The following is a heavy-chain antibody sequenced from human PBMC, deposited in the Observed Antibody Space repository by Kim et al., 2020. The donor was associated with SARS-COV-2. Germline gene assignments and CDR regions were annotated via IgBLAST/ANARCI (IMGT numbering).Heavy chain of an antibody. CDR1: GFTFSSYG. J-gene: IGHJ5*02. CDR2: ISYDGSNK. Sequence: GGSLRLSCAASGFTFSSYGMHWVRQAPGKGLEWVAVISYDGSNKYYADSVKGRFTISRDNSKNTLYLQMNSLRAEDTAVYYCAKEKESSSWYLWWFDPWGQGTLVTVSS. CDR3: AKEKESSSWYLWWFDP. D-gene: IGHD6-13*01. V-gene: IGHV3-30*18.